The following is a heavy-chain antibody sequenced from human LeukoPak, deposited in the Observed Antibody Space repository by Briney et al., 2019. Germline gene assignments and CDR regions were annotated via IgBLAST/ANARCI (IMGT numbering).Heavy chain of an antibody. CDR3: ARSPPDYDFWSGYYFDY. CDR1: GGSISSGGYS. CDR2: IYHSGST. Sequence: SETLSLTCAVSGGSISSGGYSWSWIRQPPGKGLEWIGYIYHSGSTYYNPSLKSRVTISVDTSKNQFSLKLSSVTAADTAVYYCARSPPDYDFWSGYYFDYWGQGTLVTVSS. J-gene: IGHJ4*02. V-gene: IGHV4-30-2*05. D-gene: IGHD3-3*01.